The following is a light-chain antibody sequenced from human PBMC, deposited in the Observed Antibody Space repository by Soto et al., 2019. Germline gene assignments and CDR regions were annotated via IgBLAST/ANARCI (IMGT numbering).Light chain of an antibody. Sequence: DIQMTQSPSTLSASVGDRVTITCRASQSISSWLAWYQQKPGTAPKLLIYKASTLQSGVSSRFSGSVSGTEFTPTISSLQPDDSATYYCQQYNDNWTFGQGTKVEIK. V-gene: IGKV1-5*03. CDR1: QSISSW. CDR2: KAS. J-gene: IGKJ1*01. CDR3: QQYNDNWT.